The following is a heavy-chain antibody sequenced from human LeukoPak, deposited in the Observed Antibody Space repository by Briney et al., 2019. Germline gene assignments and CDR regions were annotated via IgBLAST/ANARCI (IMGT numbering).Heavy chain of an antibody. V-gene: IGHV1-69*04. Sequence: SVKVSCKASGGTFSSYAISWVRQAPGQGLEWMGRLIPILGIANYAQKFQGRVTITADKSTSTAYMELSSLRSEDTAVYYCARSMVRGVGYYYGMDVWGQGTTVTVSS. J-gene: IGHJ6*02. CDR1: GGTFSSYA. D-gene: IGHD3-10*01. CDR2: LIPILGIA. CDR3: ARSMVRGVGYYYGMDV.